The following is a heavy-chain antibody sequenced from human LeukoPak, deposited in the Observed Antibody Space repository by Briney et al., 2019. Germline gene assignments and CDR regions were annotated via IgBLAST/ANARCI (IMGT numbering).Heavy chain of an antibody. V-gene: IGHV3-7*01. D-gene: IGHD2-15*01. CDR3: ARAPKYCSGGSCYLSY. CDR1: GFTFSSYW. Sequence: PGGSLRLSCAASGFTFSSYWMSWVRQAPGRGREWVANIKQDGSEKYYLYSVKARFTISRDNAKTSLYLQMNILSAEDTAVYYCARAPKYCSGGSCYLSYWGQGTLVTVSS. J-gene: IGHJ4*02. CDR2: IKQDGSEK.